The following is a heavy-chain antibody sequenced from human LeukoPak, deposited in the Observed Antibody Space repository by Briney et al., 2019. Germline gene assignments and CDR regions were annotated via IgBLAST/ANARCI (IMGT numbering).Heavy chain of an antibody. D-gene: IGHD2-21*02. J-gene: IGHJ3*02. CDR3: ARRSLSYCGGDCLSGGAFDI. CDR1: GFTFSTYW. Sequence: PGGSLRLSCAASGFTFSTYWMNWVRQAPGRGLEWVANIKQDGSEIYYVDSVKGRFTISRDNAKNSLYLQMNSLRAEDTAVYYCARRSLSYCGGDCLSGGAFDIWGQGTMVTVSS. V-gene: IGHV3-7*01. CDR2: IKQDGSEI.